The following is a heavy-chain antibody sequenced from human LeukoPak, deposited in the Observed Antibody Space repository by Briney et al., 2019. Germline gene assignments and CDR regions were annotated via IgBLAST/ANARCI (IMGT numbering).Heavy chain of an antibody. CDR3: ARVRSAAAGPLDY. CDR1: GFSFDSYW. V-gene: IGHV3-7*01. D-gene: IGHD6-13*01. Sequence: GVSLRLSCVASGFSFDSYWMNWVRQAPGRGLEWVANINHGATEKYYVDSVKGRFTISRDNAKKSLYLQMNRLRADDTAVYHCARVRSAAAGPLDYWGQGTLVTVSS. CDR2: INHGATEK. J-gene: IGHJ4*02.